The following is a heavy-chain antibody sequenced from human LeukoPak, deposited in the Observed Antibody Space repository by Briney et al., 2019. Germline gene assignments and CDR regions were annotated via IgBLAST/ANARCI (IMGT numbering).Heavy chain of an antibody. J-gene: IGHJ5*02. CDR2: MNPNSGNT. V-gene: IGHV1-8*01. CDR3: ARGRYYYDSSGLDP. D-gene: IGHD3-22*01. Sequence: ASVKVSCKASGYTFTSYDINWVRQAPGQGLEWMGWMNPNSGNTDYAQKFQGRVTMTRNTSISTAYMELSSLRSEDTAVYYCARGRYYYDSSGLDPWGQGTLVTVSS. CDR1: GYTFTSYD.